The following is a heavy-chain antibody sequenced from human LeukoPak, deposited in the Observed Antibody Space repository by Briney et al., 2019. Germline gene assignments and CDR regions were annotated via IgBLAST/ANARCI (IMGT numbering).Heavy chain of an antibody. CDR3: ARGEYNSRWFDP. CDR1: GGSIRSSNG. Sequence: PSGTLSLTCALSGGSIRSSNGWSWVRPPPGKGLEWSGEIDQRESTNYNPSLKSRVTISVDKSKNQFSLKLCSVTAADTAVYYCARGEYNSRWFDPWGQGTLVTVSS. D-gene: IGHD5-24*01. J-gene: IGHJ5*02. V-gene: IGHV4-4*02. CDR2: IDQREST.